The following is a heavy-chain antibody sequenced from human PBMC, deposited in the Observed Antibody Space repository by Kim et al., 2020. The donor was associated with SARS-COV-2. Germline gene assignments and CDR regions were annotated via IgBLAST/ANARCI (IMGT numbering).Heavy chain of an antibody. Sequence: GGSLRLSCAASGFTVSSNYMSWVRQAPGKGLEWVSVIYSGGSTYYADSVKGRFTISRDNSKNTLYLQMNSLRAEDTAVYYCARDPPPLWFGELFHPGGWGQGTLVTVSS. D-gene: IGHD3-10*01. J-gene: IGHJ4*02. V-gene: IGHV3-53*01. CDR3: ARDPPPLWFGELFHPGG. CDR2: IYSGGST. CDR1: GFTVSSNY.